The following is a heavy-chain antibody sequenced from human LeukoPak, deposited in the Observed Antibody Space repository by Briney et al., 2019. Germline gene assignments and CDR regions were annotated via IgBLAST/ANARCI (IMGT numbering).Heavy chain of an antibody. Sequence: SETLSLTCTVSGGSISTNYWSWIRQPPGKGLEWIGYMYYSGSTNYNPSLKSRVTISVHTSKKQFSLKLNSVTAADTAVYYCARDIGLLWFGEPYYFDYWGQGTLVTVSS. D-gene: IGHD3-10*01. CDR3: ARDIGLLWFGEPYYFDY. CDR2: MYYSGST. V-gene: IGHV4-59*01. CDR1: GGSISTNY. J-gene: IGHJ4*02.